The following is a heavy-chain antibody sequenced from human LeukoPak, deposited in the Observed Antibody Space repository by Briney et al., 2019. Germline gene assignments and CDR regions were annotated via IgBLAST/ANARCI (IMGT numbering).Heavy chain of an antibody. V-gene: IGHV3-7*01. CDR2: IKQDGSEK. Sequence: GGSLRLSFSASGLTLSSHWISWGRQAPGKGLEWVANIKQDGSEKYYVDSVKGRFTISRDNAKNSLYLQMNSLRAEDTAVDYCARDLGPPYSRWFDPWGQGTLVTVSS. J-gene: IGHJ5*02. D-gene: IGHD6-13*01. CDR3: ARDLGPPYSRWFDP. CDR1: GLTLSSHW.